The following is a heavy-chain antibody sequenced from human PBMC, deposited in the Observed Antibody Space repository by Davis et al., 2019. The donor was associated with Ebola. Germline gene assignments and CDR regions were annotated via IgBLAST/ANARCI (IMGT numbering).Heavy chain of an antibody. D-gene: IGHD3-22*01. Sequence: GESLKISCAASGFTFSNYAMTWVRQAPGKGLEWVSAIDGGDGTTYYADSVRGRFTISRDNSRKTLYLQMNSLRDDDTAVYYCAKDRRGYNSAADYWGQGTLVTVSS. V-gene: IGHV3-23*01. CDR3: AKDRRGYNSAADY. J-gene: IGHJ4*02. CDR2: IDGGDGTT. CDR1: GFTFSNYA.